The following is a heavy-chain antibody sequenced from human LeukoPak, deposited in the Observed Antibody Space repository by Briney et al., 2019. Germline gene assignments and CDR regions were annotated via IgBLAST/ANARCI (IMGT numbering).Heavy chain of an antibody. D-gene: IGHD4-11*01. CDR1: GGSISSYY. Sequence: SSETLSLTCTVSGGSISSYYWSWIRQPPGKGLEWIGYIYYSGSTNYNPSLKSRVTISVDTSKNQFSLKLSSVTAADTAVYYCARTSNYVRGYYYYGMDVWGQGTTVTVSS. CDR3: ARTSNYVRGYYYYGMDV. V-gene: IGHV4-59*01. CDR2: IYYSGST. J-gene: IGHJ6*02.